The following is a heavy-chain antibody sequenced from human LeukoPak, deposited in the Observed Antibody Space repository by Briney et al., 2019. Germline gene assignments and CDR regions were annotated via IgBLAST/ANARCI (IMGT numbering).Heavy chain of an antibody. Sequence: SGPTLVKPTQTLTLTCTFSGFSLSTRRVGVGWIRQPPGKALEWLALIYWNDDKRYSPSLKSRLTITKDTSKNQVVLTMTNMDPVDTATYYCAHDYGDYDPMFFDYWGQGTLVTVSS. V-gene: IGHV2-5*01. J-gene: IGHJ4*02. CDR2: IYWNDDK. CDR3: AHDYGDYDPMFFDY. CDR1: GFSLSTRRVG. D-gene: IGHD4-17*01.